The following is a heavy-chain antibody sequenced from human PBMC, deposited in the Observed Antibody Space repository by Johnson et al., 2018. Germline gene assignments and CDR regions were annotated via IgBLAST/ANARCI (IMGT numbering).Heavy chain of an antibody. V-gene: IGHV3-13*01. CDR1: GFTFSSYD. CDR3: ARSPGDYGDSGLPYYMDV. CDR2: IGTAGDT. Sequence: VQLVQSGGGLVQPGGSLRLSCAASGFTFSSYDMHWVRQATGKGLEWVSAIGTAGDTYYPGSVKGRFTISRENAKNSLYLQMNSLRAGDTAVYYCARSPGDYGDSGLPYYMDVWGKGTTVTVSS. D-gene: IGHD4-17*01. J-gene: IGHJ6*03.